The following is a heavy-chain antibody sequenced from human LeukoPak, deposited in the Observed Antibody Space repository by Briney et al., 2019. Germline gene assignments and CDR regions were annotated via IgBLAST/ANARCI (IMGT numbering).Heavy chain of an antibody. CDR3: ARSAEDYSNPNWFDP. CDR1: GGTFSSYA. Sequence: SVKVSCKASGGTFSSYAISWVRQAPEQGLEWMGRIIPILGIANYAQKFQGRVTITADKSTSTAYMELSSLRSEDTAVYYCARSAEDYSNPNWFDPWGQGTLVTVSS. V-gene: IGHV1-69*04. D-gene: IGHD4-11*01. CDR2: IIPILGIA. J-gene: IGHJ5*02.